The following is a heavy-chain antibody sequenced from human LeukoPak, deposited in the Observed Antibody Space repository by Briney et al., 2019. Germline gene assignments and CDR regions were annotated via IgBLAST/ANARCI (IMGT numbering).Heavy chain of an antibody. D-gene: IGHD3-10*01. CDR1: GFTFSSYW. J-gene: IGHJ6*02. CDR3: ARGKLNAYYYYGMDV. V-gene: IGHV4-34*01. Sequence: GALRLSCAASGFTFSSYWMSWVRQPPGKGLEWIGEINHSGSTNYNPSLKSRVTISVDTPKNQFSLKLSSVTAADTAVYYCARGKLNAYYYYGMDVWGQGTTVTVSS. CDR2: INHSGST.